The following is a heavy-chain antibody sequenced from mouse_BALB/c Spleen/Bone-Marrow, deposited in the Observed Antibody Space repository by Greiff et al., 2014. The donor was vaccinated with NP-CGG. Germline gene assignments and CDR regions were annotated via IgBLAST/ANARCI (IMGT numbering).Heavy chain of an antibody. CDR2: INPSNGGT. D-gene: IGHD2-4*01. CDR1: GYTFTSYY. Sequence: QVQLQQSGAELAKPGASVKLSCKASGYTFTSYYMYWVKQRPGQGLEWIGEINPSNGGTNFNEKFKSKATLTVDKSSSTAYMQLSSLTSEDSAVYYCTRSTMITYFDYWGQGTTLTVSS. V-gene: IGHV1S81*02. J-gene: IGHJ2*01. CDR3: TRSTMITYFDY.